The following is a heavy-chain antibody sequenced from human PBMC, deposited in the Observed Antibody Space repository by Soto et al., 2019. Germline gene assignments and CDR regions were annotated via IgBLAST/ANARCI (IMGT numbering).Heavy chain of an antibody. D-gene: IGHD3-3*01. CDR2: INRDGSEK. CDR1: GFTFSNYW. J-gene: IGHJ4*02. V-gene: IGHV3-7*01. CDR3: ARAGVSYGLEF. Sequence: GGSLRLSCAASGFTFSNYWMSWVRQAPGKGLERVADINRDGSEKYYGDSVRGRFTISRDNPKNSLYLQMTSLSVDDTAIYYCARAGVSYGLEFWGQGTLVTGSS.